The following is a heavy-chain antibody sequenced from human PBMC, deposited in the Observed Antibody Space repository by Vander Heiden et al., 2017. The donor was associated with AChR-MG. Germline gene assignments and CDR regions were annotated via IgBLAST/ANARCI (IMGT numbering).Heavy chain of an antibody. CDR1: GFTFSSYA. CDR3: GREGGVGGSYFYGGGTDY. V-gene: IGHV3-23*01. J-gene: IGHJ4*02. Sequence: EVQLLESGGGLVQPGGSLTLSCAASGFTFSSYAMSCVRQAPGKGRGWVSAISGRGGSRYCADSVKGRFTISRDNSKNTLYLQMNSLRAEDTAVYDCGREGGVGGSYFYGGGTDYWCQGTLVTVSS. D-gene: IGHD1-26*01. CDR2: ISGRGGSR.